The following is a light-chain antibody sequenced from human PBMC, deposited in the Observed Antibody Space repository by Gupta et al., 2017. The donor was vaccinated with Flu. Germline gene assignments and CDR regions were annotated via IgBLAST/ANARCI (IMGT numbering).Light chain of an antibody. Sequence: IQMTQSPSSLSASVGDRVTITCRASQSIGPFLLWYQQRPGKAPNLLIYGAYTLQDGVATRFSGGGSGTEFSLTISNLQPEDFATYFCQHRYSVPYSCGQGT. CDR1: QSIGPF. V-gene: IGKV1-39*01. J-gene: IGKJ2*03. CDR2: GAY. CDR3: QHRYSVPYS.